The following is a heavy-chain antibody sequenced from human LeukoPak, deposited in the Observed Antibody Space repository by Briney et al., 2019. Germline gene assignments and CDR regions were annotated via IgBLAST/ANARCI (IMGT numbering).Heavy chain of an antibody. Sequence: GGSLRLSCAASGFTFTNYWMNWVRQAPGKGLEWVSYISSSGSTIYYADSVKGRFTISRDNSKNTLYLQMNSLRAEDTAVYYCARDGSGSLKYYFDYWGQGTLVTVSS. CDR3: ARDGSGSLKYYFDY. D-gene: IGHD1-26*01. J-gene: IGHJ4*02. CDR2: ISSSGSTI. CDR1: GFTFTNYW. V-gene: IGHV3-48*01.